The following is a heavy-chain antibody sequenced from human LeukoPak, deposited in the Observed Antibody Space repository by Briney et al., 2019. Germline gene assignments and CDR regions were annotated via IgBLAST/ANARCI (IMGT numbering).Heavy chain of an antibody. CDR1: GFTFSSYA. CDR2: ISSSGGGT. CDR3: AKGQRWESPHYLDS. D-gene: IGHD1-26*01. Sequence: GGSLRLSCAASGFTFSSYAMSWVRQAPGKGLEWVSGISSSGGGTNYADSVRGRFTISRDNSKNTLYVQMNSLRDEDTALYYCAKGQRWESPHYLDSWGQGTLVTVSS. V-gene: IGHV3-23*01. J-gene: IGHJ4*02.